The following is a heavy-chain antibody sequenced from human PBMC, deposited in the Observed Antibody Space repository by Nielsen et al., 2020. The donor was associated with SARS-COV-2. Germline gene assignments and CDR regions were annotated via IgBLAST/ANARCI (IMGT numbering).Heavy chain of an antibody. V-gene: IGHV1-2*02. CDR3: AKDLQDGYNSADIDY. D-gene: IGHD5-24*01. Sequence: ASVKVSCKASGYTFTGYYMHWVRQAPGQGLEWMGWINPNSGGTNYAQKFQGRVTMTRDTSISTAYMELSRLRSDDTAVYYCAKDLQDGYNSADIDYWGQGTLVTVSS. CDR1: GYTFTGYY. J-gene: IGHJ4*02. CDR2: INPNSGGT.